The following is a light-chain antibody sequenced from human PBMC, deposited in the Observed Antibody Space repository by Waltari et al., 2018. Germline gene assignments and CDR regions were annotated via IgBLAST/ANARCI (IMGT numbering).Light chain of an antibody. Sequence: IMLTQSPGTLSLSPGERATVSCRASQGVGRSLVWYQQKPGQAPRLLIYDASRRATGIPDRFSGSGFGTDFSLTISRLEPEDFAVYYCQKYESLPATFGQGTKVEIK. V-gene: IGKV3-20*01. CDR3: QKYESLPAT. CDR1: QGVGRS. J-gene: IGKJ1*01. CDR2: DAS.